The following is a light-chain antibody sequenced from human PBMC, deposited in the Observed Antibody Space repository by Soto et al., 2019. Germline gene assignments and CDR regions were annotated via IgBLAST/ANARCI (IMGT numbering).Light chain of an antibody. V-gene: IGKV1-5*01. J-gene: IGKJ3*01. CDR1: ESIRTW. CDR2: DAS. CDR3: QQYNNYPPFT. Sequence: DIQMTQSPSTLSASIGDRVTITCRASESIRTWLAWYQHKPGKAPKFLIYDASSLESGVPSRFSGSGSGTEVTLTISNLQPDDFATYVCQQYNNYPPFTFGPGTKVDIK.